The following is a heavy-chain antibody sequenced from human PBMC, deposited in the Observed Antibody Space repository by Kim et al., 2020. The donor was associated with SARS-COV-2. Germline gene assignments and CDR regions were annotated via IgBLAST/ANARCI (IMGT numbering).Heavy chain of an antibody. CDR2: INHSGST. Sequence: SETLSLTCAVYGGSFSGYYWSWIRQPPGKGLEWIGEINHSGSTNYNPSLKSRVTISVDTSKNQFSLKLSSVTAADTAVYYCARGRIVVVPAGGGYYFDYWGQGTLVTVSS. D-gene: IGHD2-2*01. CDR1: GGSFSGYY. CDR3: ARGRIVVVPAGGGYYFDY. V-gene: IGHV4-34*01. J-gene: IGHJ4*02.